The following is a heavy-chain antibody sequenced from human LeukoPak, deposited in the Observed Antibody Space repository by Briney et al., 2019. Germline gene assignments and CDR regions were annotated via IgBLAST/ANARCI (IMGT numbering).Heavy chain of an antibody. CDR3: AREEPHDAFDI. D-gene: IGHD1-26*01. V-gene: IGHV4-61*02. J-gene: IGHJ3*02. CDR2: IYTSGST. CDR1: GGSISSGSYY. Sequence: SRTLSLTCTVSGGSISSGSYYWSWIRQPAGKGLEWIGRIYTSGSTNYNPSLKSRVTISVDTSKNQFSLKLSSVTAADTAVYYCAREEPHDAFDIWGQGTMVTVSS.